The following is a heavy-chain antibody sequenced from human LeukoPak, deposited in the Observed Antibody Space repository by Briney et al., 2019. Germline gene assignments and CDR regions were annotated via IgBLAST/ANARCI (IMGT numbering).Heavy chain of an antibody. D-gene: IGHD2-2*01. CDR3: ARRRGYCSSTSCSHYYFDY. Sequence: GGSLRLSCAASGFTFSSYWMSWVRQAPGKGLEWVANIKQDGSEKYYVDPVKGRFTISRDNAKNSLYLQMNSLRAEDTAVYCCARRRGYCSSTSCSHYYFDYWGQGTLVTVSS. CDR2: IKQDGSEK. CDR1: GFTFSSYW. J-gene: IGHJ4*02. V-gene: IGHV3-7*01.